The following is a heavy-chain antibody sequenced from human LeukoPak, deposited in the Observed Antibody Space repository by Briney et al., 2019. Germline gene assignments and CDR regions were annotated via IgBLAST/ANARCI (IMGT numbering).Heavy chain of an antibody. V-gene: IGHV4-59*01. CDR2: IHYTGST. CDR3: ARGYGSGSYNNFNH. CDR1: GGSIRGYY. D-gene: IGHD3-10*01. Sequence: SETLSLTCTVSGGSIRGYYWSWIRQPPGKGLEWIGYIHYTGSTDYNPSLNSLLTMSVDTSKNQFSLNLSSVTAADTAVYYCARGYGSGSYNNFNHWGQGILVAVSS. J-gene: IGHJ4*02.